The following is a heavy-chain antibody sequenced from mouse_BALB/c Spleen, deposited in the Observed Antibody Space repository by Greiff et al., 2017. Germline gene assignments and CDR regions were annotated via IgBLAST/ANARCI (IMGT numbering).Heavy chain of an antibody. D-gene: IGHD2-10*02. CDR2: ISSGSSTI. V-gene: IGHV5-17*02. CDR1: GFTFSSFG. Sequence: EVHLVESGGGLVQPGGSRKLSCAASGFTFSSFGMHWVRQAPEKGLEWVAYISSGSSTIYYADTVKGRFTISRDNPKNTLFLQMTSLRSEDTAMYYCAREGGYGNYDWFAYWGQGTLVTVSA. J-gene: IGHJ3*01. CDR3: AREGGYGNYDWFAY.